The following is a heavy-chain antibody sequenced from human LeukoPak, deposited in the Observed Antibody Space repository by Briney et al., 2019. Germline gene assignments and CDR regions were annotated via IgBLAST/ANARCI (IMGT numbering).Heavy chain of an antibody. CDR1: GGSISSGGYY. V-gene: IGHV4-31*02. CDR2: IYNSGST. D-gene: IGHD5-24*01. Sequence: KPSQTLSLTCTVSGGSISSGGYYWSWIRQHPGKGLEWIGYIYNSGSTYYNPSLKSRVTISVDTSKNQFSLKLSSVTAADTAAYYCARVRGRWLQFFDLWGRGTLVTVSS. CDR3: ARVRGRWLQFFDL. J-gene: IGHJ2*01.